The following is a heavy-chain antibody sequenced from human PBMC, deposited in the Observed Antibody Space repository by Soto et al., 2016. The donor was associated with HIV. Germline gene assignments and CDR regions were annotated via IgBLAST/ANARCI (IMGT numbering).Heavy chain of an antibody. CDR2: ITSSGSAI. D-gene: IGHD1-26*01. Sequence: EVQLVESGGGLVQPGGSLRVSCAASGFTFSTYRMNWVRQAPGKGLEWVAFITSSGSAIYYADSVKGRFNISRDNAKNLLYLQMNSLRAEDTAVYYCAREVGXTRLEYWGQGPWSPSP. V-gene: IGHV3-48*01. J-gene: IGHJ4*02. CDR3: AREVGXTRLEY. CDR1: GFTFSTYR.